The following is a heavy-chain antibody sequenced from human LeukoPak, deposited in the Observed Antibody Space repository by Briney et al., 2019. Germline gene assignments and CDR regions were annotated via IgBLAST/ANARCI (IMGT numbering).Heavy chain of an antibody. CDR1: GGSISNYY. CDR3: ARDGLGSRPLDY. J-gene: IGHJ4*02. CDR2: IYSSGST. Sequence: SETLSLTCTVSGGSISNYYWSWIRQPAGKGLEWIGRIYSSGSTNHNPSLKSRVTMSVDTSKNQFSLKLSSVTAADTAVYYCARDGLGSRPLDYWGQGTLVTVSS. D-gene: IGHD2-15*01. V-gene: IGHV4-4*07.